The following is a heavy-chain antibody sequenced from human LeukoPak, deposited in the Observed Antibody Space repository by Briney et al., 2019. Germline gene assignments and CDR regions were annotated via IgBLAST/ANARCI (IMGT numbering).Heavy chain of an antibody. J-gene: IGHJ5*02. CDR1: GYTLTELS. D-gene: IGHD3-10*01. CDR2: FDPEDGET. V-gene: IGHV1-24*01. Sequence: ASVKVSCKVSGYTLTELSMHWVRQAPGKGLEWMGGFDPEDGETIYAQRFQGRVTMTEDTSTSTAYMELRSLRSDDTAVYYCAREAKLWFGEAPFDPWGQGTLVTVSS. CDR3: AREAKLWFGEAPFDP.